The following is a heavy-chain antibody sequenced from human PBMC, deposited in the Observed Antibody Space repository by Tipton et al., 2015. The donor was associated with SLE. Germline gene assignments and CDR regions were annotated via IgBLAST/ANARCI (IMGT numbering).Heavy chain of an antibody. V-gene: IGHV4-59*01. Sequence: TLSLTCTVSGGSLNSYYWNWIRLPPGKGLEWIGYIFYAGSTSYNPSLRSRVTISVDTSKNQFSLKLSSVTAADTAVYYCTRDRGGTGWPEYYFDYWGQGALVTVSS. CDR2: IFYAGST. CDR1: GGSLNSYY. D-gene: IGHD6-19*01. J-gene: IGHJ4*02. CDR3: TRDRGGTGWPEYYFDY.